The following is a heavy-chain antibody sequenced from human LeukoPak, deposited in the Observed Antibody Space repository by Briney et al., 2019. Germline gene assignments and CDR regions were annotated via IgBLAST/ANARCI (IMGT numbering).Heavy chain of an antibody. D-gene: IGHD3-16*01. CDR3: ARTSGYYGMDV. V-gene: IGHV4-34*01. Sequence: SETLSLTCAVYGGSLSGYYWSWIRQPPGKGLEWIGEINHSGSTNYNPSLKSRVTMSVDTSKNQFSLKLSSVTAADTAVYYCARTSGYYGMDVWGQGTRSPSP. CDR2: INHSGST. CDR1: GGSLSGYY. J-gene: IGHJ6*02.